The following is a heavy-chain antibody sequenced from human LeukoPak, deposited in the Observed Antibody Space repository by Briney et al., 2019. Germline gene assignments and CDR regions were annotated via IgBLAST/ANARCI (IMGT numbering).Heavy chain of an antibody. CDR1: GFTFSGYA. Sequence: GGSLRLSCAASGFTFSGYAMSWVRQAPGKGLEWVSAISGSGGSTYYADSVKGRFTISRDNSKNTLYLQMNSLRAEDTAVYYCAKVSGFWSGYFDYFDYWGQGTLVTVSS. CDR3: AKVSGFWSGYFDYFDY. V-gene: IGHV3-23*01. J-gene: IGHJ4*02. D-gene: IGHD3-3*01. CDR2: ISGSGGST.